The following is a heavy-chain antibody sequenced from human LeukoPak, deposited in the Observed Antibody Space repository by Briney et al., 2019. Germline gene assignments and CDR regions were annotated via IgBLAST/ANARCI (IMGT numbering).Heavy chain of an antibody. CDR2: IFSGGST. CDR3: ARGSSSTWAYHFDY. D-gene: IGHD6-13*01. Sequence: GGSLRLSCAASGFTVSSNFMSWVRQAPGKGLEWVSVIFSGGSTYYADSVKGRFTISRDNSKNTLYLQMNSLRAEDTAVYYCARGSSSTWAYHFDYWGQGTLVTVSS. V-gene: IGHV3-66*01. J-gene: IGHJ4*02. CDR1: GFTVSSNF.